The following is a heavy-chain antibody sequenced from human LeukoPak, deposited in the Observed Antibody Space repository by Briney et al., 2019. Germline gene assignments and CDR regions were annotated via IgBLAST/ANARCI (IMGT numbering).Heavy chain of an antibody. Sequence: SETLSLTCTVSGGSISFYYWSWIRQPPGKGLECIGYISYSGSTNCNSSLKSRVTISVDTSKNQFSLKLSSVTAADTAVYYCARHGSGSWYLEYWGQGTLVTVSS. CDR1: GGSISFYY. D-gene: IGHD1-26*01. V-gene: IGHV4-59*08. CDR2: ISYSGST. J-gene: IGHJ4*02. CDR3: ARHGSGSWYLEY.